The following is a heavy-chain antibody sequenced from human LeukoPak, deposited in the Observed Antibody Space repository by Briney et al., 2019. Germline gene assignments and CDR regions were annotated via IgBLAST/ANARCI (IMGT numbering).Heavy chain of an antibody. Sequence: KPGGSLRLSCAASTFTFSSYNMNWVRQAPGKGLEWVSSISSSGTYIYYRDSVKGRFTISRDNAKNTLYLQMNSLRAEDTAVYYCARDASGVGYYWGQGTLVTVSS. D-gene: IGHD6-19*01. CDR2: ISSSGTYI. V-gene: IGHV3-21*01. CDR1: TFTFSSYN. J-gene: IGHJ4*02. CDR3: ARDASGVGYY.